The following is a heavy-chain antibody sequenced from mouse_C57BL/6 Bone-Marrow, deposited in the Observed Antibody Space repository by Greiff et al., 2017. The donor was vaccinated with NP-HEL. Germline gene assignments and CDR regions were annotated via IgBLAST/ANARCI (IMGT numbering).Heavy chain of an antibody. CDR1: EYAFPSHD. Sequence: EVHLVESGGGLVQPGESLKLSCESNEYAFPSHDMSWVRKTPDKRLELVAAINSDGGSTYYPDTMERRFIISIDNTNKTLYLHMSSLTSEDTALYYCARQGNDYWGQGTTLTVSS. J-gene: IGHJ2*01. CDR2: INSDGGST. CDR3: ARQGNDY. V-gene: IGHV5-2*01.